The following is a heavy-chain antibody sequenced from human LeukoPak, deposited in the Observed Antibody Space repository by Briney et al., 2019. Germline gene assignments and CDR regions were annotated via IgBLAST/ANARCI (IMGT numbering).Heavy chain of an antibody. CDR3: ARSRGAFAI. J-gene: IGHJ3*02. Sequence: SLKISCTTSVGTLTSYVITSVRHAPGHRLEWRGGILPIIGATDYAQKFQGRVTITADNSKTTAYMYLSSLKSDDTGVYFCARSRGAFAIWGQGTVVTVSS. CDR1: VGTLTSYV. D-gene: IGHD5-24*01. CDR2: ILPIIGAT. V-gene: IGHV1-69*06.